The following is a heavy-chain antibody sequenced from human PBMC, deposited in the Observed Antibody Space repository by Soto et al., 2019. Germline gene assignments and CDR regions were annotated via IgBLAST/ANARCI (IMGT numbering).Heavy chain of an antibody. V-gene: IGHV3-23*01. CDR1: GFTFSSYA. J-gene: IGHJ4*02. Sequence: GVSLRLSCAASGFTFSSYAMSWVRQAPGKGLEWVSTISGSGGSTYYADSVKGRFTISRDNSENTLFLQMNSLRAEDTAVYYCAKDNRYNWNYSFHYWGLGTLVTVSS. CDR3: AKDNRYNWNYSFHY. D-gene: IGHD1-7*01. CDR2: ISGSGGST.